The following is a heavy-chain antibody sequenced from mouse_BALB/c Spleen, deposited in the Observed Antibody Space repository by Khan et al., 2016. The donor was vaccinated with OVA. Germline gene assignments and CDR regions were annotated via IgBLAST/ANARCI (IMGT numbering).Heavy chain of an antibody. CDR3: ARLLRYYFDY. J-gene: IGHJ2*01. CDR2: INPSTGYT. V-gene: IGHV1-7*01. CDR1: GYTFTSYW. Sequence: QVQLQQSGAELAKPGASVKMSCKASGYTFTSYWMHWVKQRPGQGLEWIGYINPSTGYTESNQKFKDKATLTADKSSSTAYMQLSSLTSEDSAVYYCARLLRYYFDYWGQGTTLTVSS. D-gene: IGHD1-1*01.